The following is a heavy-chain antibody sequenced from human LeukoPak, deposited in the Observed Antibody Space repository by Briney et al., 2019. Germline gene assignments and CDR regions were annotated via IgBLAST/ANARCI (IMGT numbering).Heavy chain of an antibody. CDR2: IVIGGDT. CDR1: GLTFRNYD. CDR3: ARGEFYGSGSYLFDY. V-gene: IGHV3-13*01. J-gene: IGHJ4*02. Sequence: GGSLRLSCGASGLTFRNYDMHWVRQAAGKGLEWVSTIVIGGDTYYPGSVKGRFTISRENAKNSLYLQMNSLRAGDTAVYYCARGEFYGSGSYLFDYWGQGTLVTVSS. D-gene: IGHD3-10*01.